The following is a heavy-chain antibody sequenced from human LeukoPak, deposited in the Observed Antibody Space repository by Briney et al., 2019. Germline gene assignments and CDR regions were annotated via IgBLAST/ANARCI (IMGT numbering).Heavy chain of an antibody. CDR1: GYTFTSYA. Sequence: GASVKVSCKASGYTFTSYAMNWVRQAPGQGLEWMGWINTNTGNPTYAQGFTGRFVFSLDTSVSTAYLQISSLKAEDTAVYYCASSLAGDYYYYGMDVWGQGTTVTVSS. CDR3: ASSLAGDYYYYGMDV. J-gene: IGHJ6*02. D-gene: IGHD3-10*01. V-gene: IGHV7-4-1*02. CDR2: INTNTGNP.